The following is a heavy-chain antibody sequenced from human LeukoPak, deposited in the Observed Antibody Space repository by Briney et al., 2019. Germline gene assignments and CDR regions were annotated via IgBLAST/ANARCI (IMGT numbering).Heavy chain of an antibody. V-gene: IGHV3-43*01. J-gene: IGHJ3*02. CDR3: ARDLCGGGDCYRGTFDM. D-gene: IGHD2-21*02. CDR1: GFTFDDYT. CDR2: ISWDGGNT. Sequence: GGSLRLSCAASGFTFDDYTMHWVRQAPGKGLEWVSLISWDGGNTYYADSVKGRFTISRDNSKNSLYLQMNSLRAEDTAVYYCARDLCGGGDCYRGTFDMWGHGTMVTVSS.